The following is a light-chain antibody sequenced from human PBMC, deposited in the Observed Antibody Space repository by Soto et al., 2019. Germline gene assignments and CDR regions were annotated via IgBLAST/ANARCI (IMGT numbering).Light chain of an antibody. CDR1: QSVTNW. CDR2: DAS. Sequence: DIQMTQSPSTLSASVGDRVTITCRASQSVTNWLAWYQQKPGKAPNLLIYDASRLQSGIPSRFSGSGSGNEFTLTISSLQPDDFATYYCQQYSTYPYSVGQGPKLEIK. V-gene: IGKV1-5*01. CDR3: QQYSTYPYS. J-gene: IGKJ2*03.